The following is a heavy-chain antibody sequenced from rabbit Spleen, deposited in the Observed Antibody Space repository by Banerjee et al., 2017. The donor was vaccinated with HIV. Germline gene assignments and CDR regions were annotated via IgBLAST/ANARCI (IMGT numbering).Heavy chain of an antibody. CDR1: GFSFSSSAY. V-gene: IGHV1S40*01. D-gene: IGHD1-1*01. CDR3: ARDLVGVIGWNFYL. Sequence: QSLEESGGDLVKPGASLTLTCTASGFSFSSSAYMCWVRQAPGKGLEWIACIYAGSSGSTYYASWAKGRFTISRTSSTTVTLRMTSLTAADRATYFCARDLVGVIGWNFYLWGPGTLVTVS. J-gene: IGHJ4*01. CDR2: IYAGSSGST.